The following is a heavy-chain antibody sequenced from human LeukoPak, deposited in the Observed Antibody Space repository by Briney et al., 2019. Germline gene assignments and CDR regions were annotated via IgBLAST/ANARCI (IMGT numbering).Heavy chain of an antibody. D-gene: IGHD6-13*01. J-gene: IGHJ4*02. CDR2: IIPIFGTA. V-gene: IGHV1-69*06. Sequence: ASVKVSCKASGGTFSSYAISWVRQAPGQGLEWMGGIIPIFGTANYAQKFQGRVTITADKSTSTAYMELSSLRSEDTAVYYCASSYTSSSPAPYWGQGTLVTVSS. CDR3: ASSYTSSSPAPY. CDR1: GGTFSSYA.